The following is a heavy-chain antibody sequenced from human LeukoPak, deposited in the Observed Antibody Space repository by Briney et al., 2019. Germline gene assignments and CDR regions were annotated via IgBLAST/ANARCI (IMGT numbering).Heavy chain of an antibody. CDR2: IYTSGST. V-gene: IGHV4-4*09. J-gene: IGHJ4*02. CDR3: ASTPSGYSTVFDY. Sequence: SETLSLTCTVSGGSISSYYWSWIRQPPGKGLEWIGYIYTSGSTNYNPSLKSRVTISVDTSKNQFSLKLSSVTAADTAGYYCASTPSGYSTVFDYWGQGTLVTVSS. CDR1: GGSISSYY. D-gene: IGHD3-22*01.